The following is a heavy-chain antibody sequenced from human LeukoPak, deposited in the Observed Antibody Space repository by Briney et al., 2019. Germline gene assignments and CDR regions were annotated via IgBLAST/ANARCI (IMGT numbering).Heavy chain of an antibody. Sequence: SQTLSLTCTVSGGSISSGDYYWSWIRQPPGKGLEWIGYIYYSGSTYYNPSLKSRVTISVDTSKNQFSLKLSSVTAADTAVYYCAREVDDSSGYYYDYFDYWGQGTLVTVSS. V-gene: IGHV4-30-4*01. CDR3: AREVDDSSGYYYDYFDY. J-gene: IGHJ4*02. D-gene: IGHD3-22*01. CDR2: IYYSGST. CDR1: GGSISSGDYY.